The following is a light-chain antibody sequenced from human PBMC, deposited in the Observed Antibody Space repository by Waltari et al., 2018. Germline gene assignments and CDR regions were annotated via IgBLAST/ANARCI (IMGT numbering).Light chain of an antibody. CDR2: AAS. Sequence: IQMTQSPSSLSASVGDRVTITCRASQSVGNYVNWYQHRPGQAPKVLIYAASTLQGGVPSRFSGSGSGTVFTLTINSVGGGGGAIYYCQQTYSAPLSFGGGTKVEMK. CDR1: QSVGNY. CDR3: QQTYSAPLS. J-gene: IGKJ4*01. V-gene: IGKV1-39*01.